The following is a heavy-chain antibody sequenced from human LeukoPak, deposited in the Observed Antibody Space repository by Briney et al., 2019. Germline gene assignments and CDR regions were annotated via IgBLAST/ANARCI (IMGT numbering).Heavy chain of an antibody. CDR2: ISSSSSYI. V-gene: IGHV3-21*01. J-gene: IGHJ4*02. CDR3: ARDGYQLLLFDY. Sequence: PGGSLRLSCAASGFTFSSYAMHWVRQAPGKGLEWVSSISSSSSYIYYADSVKGRFTISRDNAKNSLYLQMNSLRAEDTAVYYCARDGYQLLLFDYWGQGTLVTVSS. D-gene: IGHD2-15*01. CDR1: GFTFSSYA.